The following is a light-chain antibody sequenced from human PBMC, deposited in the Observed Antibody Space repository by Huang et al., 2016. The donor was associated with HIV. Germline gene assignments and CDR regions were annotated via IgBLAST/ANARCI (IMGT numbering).Light chain of an antibody. CDR1: QDIRSN. V-gene: IGKV1-16*02. J-gene: IGKJ4*01. CDR2: DAS. Sequence: DIQMTQSPSSLSASVGDRVNITCRASQDIRSNLAWFQQTPGKAPKSLIDDASTLQSGVPSKFSGNGYGTDFTLTISRLQPEDIATYYCQQSNTFPLTFGGGTKVEI. CDR3: QQSNTFPLT.